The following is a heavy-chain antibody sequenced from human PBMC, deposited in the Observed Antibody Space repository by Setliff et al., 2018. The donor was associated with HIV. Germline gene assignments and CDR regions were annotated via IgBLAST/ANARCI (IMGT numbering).Heavy chain of an antibody. CDR2: IYHSGST. J-gene: IGHJ4*02. CDR3: ARDTRIAATGTYYFDY. D-gene: IGHD6-13*01. CDR1: GGSISSGGYS. V-gene: IGHV4-30-2*01. Sequence: SETLSLTCAVSGGSISSGGYSWSWIRQPPGKGLEWIGYIYHSGSTYYNPSLKSRVTISVDMSKNQFYLKLSSVTATDTAVYYCARDTRIAATGTYYFDYWGQGTLVTVSS.